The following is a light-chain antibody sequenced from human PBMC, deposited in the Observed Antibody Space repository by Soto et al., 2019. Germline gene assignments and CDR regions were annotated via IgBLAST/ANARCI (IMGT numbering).Light chain of an antibody. CDR1: SSDFGDYDY. CDR2: EVN. J-gene: IGLJ2*01. V-gene: IGLV2-8*01. Sequence: QSALTQPPSASGSPGQSVTLSCTGTSSDFGDYDYVSWYQQHPGKAPKLIISEVNKRPSGVPDRFSGSKSGNTASLTVSGLQTEDEADYYCSSSAGSNNLIFGAGTKVTVL. CDR3: SSSAGSNNLI.